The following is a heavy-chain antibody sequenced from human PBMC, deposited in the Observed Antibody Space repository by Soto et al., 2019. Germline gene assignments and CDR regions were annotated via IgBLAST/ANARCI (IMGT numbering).Heavy chain of an antibody. CDR3: ARGRGRRAGAYYYYYGMDV. Sequence: SETLSLTCAVYGGSFCGYYWSWIRQPPGKGLEWIGEINHSGSTNYNPSLKSRVTISVDTSKNQFSLKLSSVTAADTAVYYCARGRGRRAGAYYYYYGMDVWGEGTMVTLAS. CDR1: GGSFCGYY. J-gene: IGHJ6*04. V-gene: IGHV4-34*01. D-gene: IGHD1-26*01. CDR2: INHSGST.